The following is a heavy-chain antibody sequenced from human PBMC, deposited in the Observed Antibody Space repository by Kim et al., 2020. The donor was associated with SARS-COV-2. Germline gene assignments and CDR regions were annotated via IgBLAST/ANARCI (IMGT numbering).Heavy chain of an antibody. V-gene: IGHV3-23*01. J-gene: IGHJ4*02. CDR2: GPT. D-gene: IGHD1-26*01. Sequence: GPTYHAHPVKGRFTISRDNHQNTMYLKMNSLRAEDTAIYYCAKDRAPGDWGQGTLVTVSS. CDR3: AKDRAPGD.